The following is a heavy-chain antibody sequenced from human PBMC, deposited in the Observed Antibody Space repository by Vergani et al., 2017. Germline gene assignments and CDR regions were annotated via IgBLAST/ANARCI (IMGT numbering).Heavy chain of an antibody. CDR1: GYSISSGYY. D-gene: IGHD4-11*01. J-gene: IGHJ6*03. CDR3: ARVLYSNSGKNYYYYYMDV. CDR2: IYYSGST. V-gene: IGHV4-38-2*01. Sequence: QVQLQESGPGLVKPSETLSLTCAVSGYSISSGYYWGWIRQPPGKGLEWIGSIYYSGSTYYNPSLKSRVTISVDTSKNQFSLKLSSVTAADTAVYYCARVLYSNSGKNYYYYYMDVWGKGTTVTVSS.